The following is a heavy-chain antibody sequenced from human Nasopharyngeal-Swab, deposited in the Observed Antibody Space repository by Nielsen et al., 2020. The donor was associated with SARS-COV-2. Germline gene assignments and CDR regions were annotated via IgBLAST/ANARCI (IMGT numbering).Heavy chain of an antibody. D-gene: IGHD6-13*01. CDR3: ASLSSSSWFFDY. Sequence: ETLSLTCAASGFTFSSYWMSWVRLAPGKGLEWVANIKQDGSEKYYVDSVKGRFTISRDNAKNSLYLQMNSLRAEDTAVYYCASLSSSSWFFDYWGQGTLVTVSS. CDR1: GFTFSSYW. CDR2: IKQDGSEK. J-gene: IGHJ4*02. V-gene: IGHV3-7*01.